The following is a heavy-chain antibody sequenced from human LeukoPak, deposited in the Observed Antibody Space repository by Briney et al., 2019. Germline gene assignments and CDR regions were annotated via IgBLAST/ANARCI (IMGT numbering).Heavy chain of an antibody. Sequence: GASVKVSCKASGGTFSSYAISWVRQAPGQWLEWMGGIIPIFGTANYAQKFQGRVTITADESTSTAYMELSSLRSEDTAVYYCAAGGVYYDILTGYSGDYENFDYWGQGTLVTVSS. CDR3: AAGGVYYDILTGYSGDYENFDY. D-gene: IGHD3-9*01. CDR1: GGTFSSYA. V-gene: IGHV1-69*13. J-gene: IGHJ4*02. CDR2: IIPIFGTA.